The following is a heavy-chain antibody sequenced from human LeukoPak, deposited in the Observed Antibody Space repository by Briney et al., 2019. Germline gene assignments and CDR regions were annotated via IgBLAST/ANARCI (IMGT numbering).Heavy chain of an antibody. D-gene: IGHD5-18*01. J-gene: IGHJ4*02. CDR2: IHHSGSL. Sequence: SETLSLTCTVSGGSISSGGYYWNWVRQSPGKGLEWIGCIHHSGSLHYTPSLKSRVTISVDTSKNQFSLKLSSVTAADTAVYYCARHIWVDTAMVALDYWGQGTLVTVSS. V-gene: IGHV4-30-2*06. CDR3: ARHIWVDTAMVALDY. CDR1: GGSISSGGYY.